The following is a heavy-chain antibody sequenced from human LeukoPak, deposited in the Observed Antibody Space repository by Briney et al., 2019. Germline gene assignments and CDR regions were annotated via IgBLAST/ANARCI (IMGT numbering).Heavy chain of an antibody. CDR1: GSIFKDYW. D-gene: IGHD1-14*01. Sequence: GSLRLSCAASGSIFKDYWMIWVRQAPGKGLEWVANIKQDGSEKYYVDSVKGRFTISRDNAKNSLYLQMNTLRAEDTAMYYCAKDAQPRSRGFDPWGQGTLVTVSS. V-gene: IGHV3-7*03. CDR3: AKDAQPRSRGFDP. CDR2: IKQDGSEK. J-gene: IGHJ5*02.